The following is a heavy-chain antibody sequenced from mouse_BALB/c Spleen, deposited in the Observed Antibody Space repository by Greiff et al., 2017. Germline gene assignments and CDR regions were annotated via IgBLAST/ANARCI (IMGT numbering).Heavy chain of an antibody. V-gene: IGHV1-14*01. CDR3: ARGGIHWYFDV. Sequence: VQLQQSGPELVKPGASVKMSCKASGYTFTSYVMHWVKQKPGQGLEWIGYINPYNDGTKYNEKFKGKATLTSDKSSSTAYMELSSLTSEDSAVYYCARGGIHWYFDVWGAGTTVTVSS. CDR1: GYTFTSYV. J-gene: IGHJ1*01. CDR2: INPYNDGT.